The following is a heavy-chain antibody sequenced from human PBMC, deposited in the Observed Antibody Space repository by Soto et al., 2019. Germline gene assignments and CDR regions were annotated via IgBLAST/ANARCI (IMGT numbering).Heavy chain of an antibody. CDR2: INWNGGST. CDR1: GFTFDDYG. CDR3: AMISSWHRNWFDP. V-gene: IGHV3-20*01. J-gene: IGHJ5*02. D-gene: IGHD6-13*01. Sequence: GGSLRLSCAASGFTFDDYGMSWVRQAPGKGLEWVSGINWNGGSTGYADSVKGRFTISRDNAKNSLYLQMNSLRAEDTALYHCAMISSWHRNWFDPWGQGTLVTVSS.